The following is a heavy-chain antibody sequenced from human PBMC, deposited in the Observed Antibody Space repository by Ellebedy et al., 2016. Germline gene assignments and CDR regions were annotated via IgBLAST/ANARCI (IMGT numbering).Heavy chain of an antibody. V-gene: IGHV3-30-3*01. CDR3: ARAYDSSAFFFDY. CDR1: GVTFSSYA. J-gene: IGHJ4*02. Sequence: GGSLRLXCVASGVTFSSYAMHWVRQAPGKGLEWVASVSYDGNYKYYADSVKGRFTVSRDNSKNTLYLQMNSLSSDDTAVYYCARAYDSSAFFFDYWGQGTLVTVSS. D-gene: IGHD3-22*01. CDR2: VSYDGNYK.